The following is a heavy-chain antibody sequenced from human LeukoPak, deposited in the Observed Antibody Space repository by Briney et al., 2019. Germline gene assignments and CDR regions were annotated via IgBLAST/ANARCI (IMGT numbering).Heavy chain of an antibody. V-gene: IGHV3-43*02. Sequence: GGSLRLSCAASGFTFDDYAIHWVRQAPGKGLEWVSLISGDGGSTYYADSVKGRFTISRDNSKNSLYLQMNSLRTEDTALYYCAKVGGYDYYFDYWGQGTLVTVSS. CDR1: GFTFDDYA. J-gene: IGHJ4*02. D-gene: IGHD5-12*01. CDR3: AKVGGYDYYFDY. CDR2: ISGDGGST.